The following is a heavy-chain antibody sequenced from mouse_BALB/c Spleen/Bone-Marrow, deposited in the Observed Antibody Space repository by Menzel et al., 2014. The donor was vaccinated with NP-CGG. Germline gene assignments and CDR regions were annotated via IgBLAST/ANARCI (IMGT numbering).Heavy chain of an antibody. Sequence: DVKLVEPGGGLVKPGGSLKLSCAASGFTFXSYTMSWVRQTPEKRLEWVATTSSGGSYTYYPDSVEGRLTISRDNAKNTLYLQMSSLKSEDTAMYYCTRDDYDGAWFAYWGQGTLVTVSA. D-gene: IGHD2-4*01. CDR3: TRDDYDGAWFAY. V-gene: IGHV5-6-4*01. J-gene: IGHJ3*01. CDR1: GFTFXSYT. CDR2: TSSGGSYT.